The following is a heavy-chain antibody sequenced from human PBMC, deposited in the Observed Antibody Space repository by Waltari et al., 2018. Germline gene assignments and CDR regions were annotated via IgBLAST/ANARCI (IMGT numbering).Heavy chain of an antibody. V-gene: IGHV3-74*03. CDR2: ISRDCRAT. D-gene: IGHD6-19*01. CDR1: EVILSTNW. Sequence: EVQLVESGGGFVQPGGSMRHCCAASEVILSTNWMHWIRKAPVKGLVWVFRISRDCRATLYADSVNVLYTIFRDNSKNMLYLQLNSLRVEDTAVYYWATEVWSSGWYVSFHHWGQCPLVTVSS. J-gene: IGHJ1*01. CDR3: ATEVWSSGWYVSFHH.